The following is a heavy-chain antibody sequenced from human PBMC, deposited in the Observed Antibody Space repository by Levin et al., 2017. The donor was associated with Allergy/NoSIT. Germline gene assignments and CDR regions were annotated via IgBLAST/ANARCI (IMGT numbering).Heavy chain of an antibody. Sequence: PGGSLRLSCAASGFTFSSYAMSWVRQAPGKGLEWVSSISGNGGSTYYADSVKGRFTISRDNSKNTLYLQMNSLRAEDTAVYYCAKDVGVLTPFDAFDIWGQGTMVTVSS. V-gene: IGHV3-23*01. CDR1: GFTFSSYA. CDR2: ISGNGGST. CDR3: AKDVGVLTPFDAFDI. J-gene: IGHJ3*02. D-gene: IGHD4-23*01.